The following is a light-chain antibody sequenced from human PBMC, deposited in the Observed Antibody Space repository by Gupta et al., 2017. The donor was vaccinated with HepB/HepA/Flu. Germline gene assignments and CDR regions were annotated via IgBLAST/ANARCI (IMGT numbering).Light chain of an antibody. V-gene: IGLV1-44*01. CDR1: SSNVGRNN. CDR3: AGWDTSLNVVV. Sequence: QSVLTQSTSVSGTPGQRVTISCSGSSSNVGRNNVNWYQQLPGTAPKLLIYYNDERPSGVPDRISGSKSGTSASLAIRGLQSEDEAEYYCAGWDTSLNVVVFGGGTKLTVL. J-gene: IGLJ2*01. CDR2: YND.